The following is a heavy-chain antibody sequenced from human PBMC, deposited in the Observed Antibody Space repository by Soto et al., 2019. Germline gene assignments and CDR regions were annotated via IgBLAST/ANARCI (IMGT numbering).Heavy chain of an antibody. V-gene: IGHV3-74*01. Sequence: PGGSLRLSCAASQFSFSSYWMHWVRQVPGKGPAWVSRINHDGSKTEYADSVKGRFTTSRDNTNNTLYLQMNSLRVEDTAMYYCVREPWGFSGTWYDYWGQGTLVTVSS. CDR2: INHDGSKT. CDR1: QFSFSSYW. CDR3: VREPWGFSGTWYDY. D-gene: IGHD6-13*01. J-gene: IGHJ4*02.